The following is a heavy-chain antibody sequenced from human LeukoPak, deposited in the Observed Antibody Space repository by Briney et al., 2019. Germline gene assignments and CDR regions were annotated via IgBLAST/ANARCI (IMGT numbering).Heavy chain of an antibody. CDR3: ARVGYSGYDYRGYFDY. CDR2: INPSGGST. CDR1: GYTFTSYY. J-gene: IGHJ4*02. Sequence: GASVKVSCKASGYTFTSYYMHWVRQAPGQGLEWMGIINPSGGSTSYAQKFQGRVTMTRDMSTSTVYMELSSLRSEDTAVYYCARVGYSGYDYRGYFDYWGQGTLVTVSS. D-gene: IGHD5-12*01. V-gene: IGHV1-46*01.